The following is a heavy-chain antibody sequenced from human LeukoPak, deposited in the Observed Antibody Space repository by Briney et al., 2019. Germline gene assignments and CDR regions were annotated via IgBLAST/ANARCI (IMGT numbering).Heavy chain of an antibody. CDR2: IIPIFGIA. Sequence: SVKVSCKASGGTFSSYAISWVRQAPGQGLEWMGRIIPIFGIANYAQKFQGRVTIAADKSTSTAYMELSSLRSEDTAVYYCARRRDGYNSAWFDPWGQGTLVTVSS. D-gene: IGHD5-24*01. CDR3: ARRRDGYNSAWFDP. CDR1: GGTFSSYA. V-gene: IGHV1-69*04. J-gene: IGHJ5*02.